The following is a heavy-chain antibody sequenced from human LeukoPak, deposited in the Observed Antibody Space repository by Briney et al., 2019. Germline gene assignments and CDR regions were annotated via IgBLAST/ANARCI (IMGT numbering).Heavy chain of an antibody. CDR1: GGSFSGYY. CDR3: ARGTYDSSGYYFYFDY. D-gene: IGHD3-22*01. CDR2: VNPGGST. Sequence: SETLSLTCAVYGGSFSGYYWSWIRQPPGKRLEWIGRVNPGGSTNYNPSLKSRVALSVDTSKNQFSLDLTSVTAADAAVYYCARGTYDSSGYYFYFDYWAQGILVTVSS. J-gene: IGHJ4*02. V-gene: IGHV4-34*01.